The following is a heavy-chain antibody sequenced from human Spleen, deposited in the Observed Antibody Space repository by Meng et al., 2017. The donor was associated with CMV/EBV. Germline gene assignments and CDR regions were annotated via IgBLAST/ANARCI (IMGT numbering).Heavy chain of an antibody. J-gene: IGHJ4*02. Sequence: QVHLQQWGAGLLKPSESLSLTCAVYGGSFSGYYWSWIRQPPGKGLEWIGEINHSGSTNYNPSLKSRVTISVDTSKNQFSLKLSSVTAADTAVYYCARSGRFDYWGQGTLVTVSS. D-gene: IGHD1-14*01. CDR2: INHSGST. CDR3: ARSGRFDY. CDR1: GGSFSGYY. V-gene: IGHV4-34*01.